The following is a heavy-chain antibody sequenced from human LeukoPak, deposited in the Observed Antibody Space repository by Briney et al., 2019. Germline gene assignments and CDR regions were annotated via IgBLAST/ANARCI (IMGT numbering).Heavy chain of an antibody. Sequence: KTSETLSLTCTVSGGSVSSGSYYWSWIRQPPGKGLEWIGYIYYSGSTNYNPSLKSRVTISVDRSKNQFSLQLSSVTAADTAVYYCARGPGVVVTAIRSWFDPWGQGTLVTVSP. J-gene: IGHJ5*02. V-gene: IGHV4-61*01. CDR2: IYYSGST. D-gene: IGHD2-21*02. CDR1: GGSVSSGSYY. CDR3: ARGPGVVVTAIRSWFDP.